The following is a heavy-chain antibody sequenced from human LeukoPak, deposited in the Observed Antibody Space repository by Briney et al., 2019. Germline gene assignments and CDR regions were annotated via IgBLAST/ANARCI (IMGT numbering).Heavy chain of an antibody. Sequence: GGSLRLSCAASGFTFDDYAMHWVRQAPGKGLEWVSGISWNSGSIGYADSVKGRFTISRDNAKNSLYLQMNSLRAEDTALYYCAKDMGVPPDYYYGMDVWGQGTTVTVSS. D-gene: IGHD3-16*01. J-gene: IGHJ6*02. CDR2: ISWNSGSI. CDR1: GFTFDDYA. V-gene: IGHV3-9*01. CDR3: AKDMGVPPDYYYGMDV.